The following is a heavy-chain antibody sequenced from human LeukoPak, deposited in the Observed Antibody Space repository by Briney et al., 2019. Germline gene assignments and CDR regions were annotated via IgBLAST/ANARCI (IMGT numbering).Heavy chain of an antibody. D-gene: IGHD6-13*01. CDR1: GGSISSGGYY. V-gene: IGHV4-31*03. Sequence: TSETLSLTCTVSGGSISSGGYYWSWIRQHPGKGLEWIGYIYYSGSTYYNPSLKSRVTISVDKSKNQFSLKLSSVTAADTAVYYCARGAPGYSSRGPSNWFDPWGQGTLVTVSS. CDR2: IYYSGST. CDR3: ARGAPGYSSRGPSNWFDP. J-gene: IGHJ5*02.